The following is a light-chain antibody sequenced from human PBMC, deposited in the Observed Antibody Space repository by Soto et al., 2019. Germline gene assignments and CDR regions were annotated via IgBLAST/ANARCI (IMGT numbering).Light chain of an antibody. J-gene: IGLJ1*01. CDR1: SSDVGGYNY. Sequence: QSVLTQPPSASRSPGQSVTISCTGTSSDVGGYNYVSWYQQHPGKAPKLMIYEVFKRPSGVPDRFSGSKSGNTASLTVSGLQVEDEAHYSWSSYAGSNHFDVFRTRTTVTVL. CDR2: EVF. V-gene: IGLV2-8*01. CDR3: SSYAGSNHFDV.